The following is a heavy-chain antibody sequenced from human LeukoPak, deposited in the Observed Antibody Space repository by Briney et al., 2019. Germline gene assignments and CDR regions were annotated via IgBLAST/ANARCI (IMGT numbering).Heavy chain of an antibody. CDR2: ISYDGSNK. CDR1: GFTFSSYG. V-gene: IGHV3-30*03. Sequence: GGSLRLSCAASGFTFSSYGMHGVRQAPGKGLEWVAVISYDGSNKYYADSVKGRFTISRDNSKNTLYLQMNSLRAEDTAVYYGARGGYYDSSGYLDYWGQGTLVTVSS. CDR3: ARGGYYDSSGYLDY. J-gene: IGHJ4*02. D-gene: IGHD3-22*01.